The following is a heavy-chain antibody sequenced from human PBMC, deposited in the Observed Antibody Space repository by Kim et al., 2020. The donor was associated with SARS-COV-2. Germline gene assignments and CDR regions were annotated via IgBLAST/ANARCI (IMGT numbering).Heavy chain of an antibody. CDR1: GFTFSSYS. CDR3: AREDGLLLTDY. CDR2: ISSSSSYI. J-gene: IGHJ4*02. V-gene: IGHV3-21*01. Sequence: GGSLRLSCAASGFTFSSYSMNWVRQAPGKGLEWVSSISSSSSYIYYADSVKGRFTISRANAKNSLYLQMNSLRAEDTAVYYCAREDGLLLTDYWGQGTLVTVSS. D-gene: IGHD2-21*02.